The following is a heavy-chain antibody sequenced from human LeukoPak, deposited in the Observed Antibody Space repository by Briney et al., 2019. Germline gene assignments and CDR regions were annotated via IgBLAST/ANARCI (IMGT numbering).Heavy chain of an antibody. J-gene: IGHJ5*02. Sequence: PSETPSLTCTVSGGSISSYYWSWIWQPAGKGLEWIGRIYNSGSTNYNPSLKSRVTMSVDTSKNQFSLKLSSVTAADTAVYYCARDHLTMVRGVTYNWFDPWGQGTLVTVSS. CDR2: IYNSGST. D-gene: IGHD3-10*01. CDR3: ARDHLTMVRGVTYNWFDP. V-gene: IGHV4-4*07. CDR1: GGSISSYY.